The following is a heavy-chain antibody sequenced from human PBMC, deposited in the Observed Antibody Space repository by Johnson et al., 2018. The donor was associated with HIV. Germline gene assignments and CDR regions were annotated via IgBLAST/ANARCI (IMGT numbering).Heavy chain of an antibody. CDR2: ISGSGDTI. CDR1: GFTFSSYA. D-gene: IGHD1-1*01. Sequence: DVQLVESGGGVVQPGRSLRLSCAASGFTFSSYAMHWVRQAPGTGLEWVSYISGSGDTIYYADSVTGRFTLSRDSAKNSLYLQMNSLRDEDTAVYFCARGGGWKGSFDIWGQGTMVTVSS. J-gene: IGHJ3*02. CDR3: ARGGGWKGSFDI. V-gene: IGHV3-48*02.